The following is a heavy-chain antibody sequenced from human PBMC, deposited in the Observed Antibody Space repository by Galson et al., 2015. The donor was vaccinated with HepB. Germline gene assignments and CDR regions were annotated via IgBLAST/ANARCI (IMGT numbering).Heavy chain of an antibody. CDR1: GFTFSSYG. V-gene: IGHV3-30*18. J-gene: IGHJ4*02. CDR3: AKDRRHDYGDYGAVDY. Sequence: SLRLSCAASGFTFSSYGMHWVRQAPGKGLEWVAVISYDGSNKYYADSVKGRFTISRDNSKNTLYLQMNSLRAEDTAVYYCAKDRRHDYGDYGAVDYWGQGTLVTVSS. CDR2: ISYDGSNK. D-gene: IGHD4-17*01.